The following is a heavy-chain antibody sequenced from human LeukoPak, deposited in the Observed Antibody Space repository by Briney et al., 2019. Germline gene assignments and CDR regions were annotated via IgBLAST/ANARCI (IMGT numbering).Heavy chain of an antibody. Sequence: GGSLRLSCAASGLTVSSSSLSWVRQAPGKGLEWVSLITSGGNTYYADSVRGRFTVSRDNSKNTLFLQMNSLRADDTAVYYCARASYSSWTLFEYWGQGTLVTVSS. V-gene: IGHV3-53*01. CDR1: GLTVSSSS. D-gene: IGHD6-6*01. CDR3: ARASYSSWTLFEY. J-gene: IGHJ4*02. CDR2: ITSGGNT.